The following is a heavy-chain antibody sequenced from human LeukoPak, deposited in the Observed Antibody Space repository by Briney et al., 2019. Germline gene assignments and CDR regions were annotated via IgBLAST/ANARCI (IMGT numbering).Heavy chain of an antibody. J-gene: IGHJ4*02. CDR2: ISNDGDT. V-gene: IGHV3-53*01. CDR1: GFTVSSNY. D-gene: IGHD6-19*01. CDR3: AGDKTTGGWYEFDY. Sequence: GGSLRLSCAASGFTVSSNYMSWVRQGPGKGLECVSVISNDGDTYYADSVKGRFTVSRDTSKNTVSLQMNSLRAEDTAVYYCAGDKTTGGWYEFDYWGQGTLVTVSS.